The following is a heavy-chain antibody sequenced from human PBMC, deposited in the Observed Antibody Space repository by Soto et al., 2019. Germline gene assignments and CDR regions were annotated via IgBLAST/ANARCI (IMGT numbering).Heavy chain of an antibody. CDR1: GYRFSNHW. CDR2: IDPSDSYT. CDR3: ATTTVTTSVTHLLLDY. D-gene: IGHD4-17*01. J-gene: IGHJ4*02. Sequence: PGESLKISCKGSGYRFSNHWISWVRQMPGKGLEWMGRIDPSDSYTNYSPSFQGHVTISADKSISTAYLQWSSLKASDSAMYYCATTTVTTSVTHLLLDYWGQGTLVTVSS. V-gene: IGHV5-10-1*01.